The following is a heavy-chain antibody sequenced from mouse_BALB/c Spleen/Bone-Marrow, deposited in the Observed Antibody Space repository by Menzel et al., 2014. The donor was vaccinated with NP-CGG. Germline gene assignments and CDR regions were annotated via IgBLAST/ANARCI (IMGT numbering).Heavy chain of an antibody. Sequence: VKLVESGPGLVAPSQSLSITCTVSGFSLTSYGVHWVRQPPGRGLEWLGVIWAGGSTNYNSAPMSRLSISKDNSKSQVFLKMNSPQTDDTAMYYCATLRVVRGYWGQGTLVTVSA. CDR3: ATLRVVRGY. CDR1: GFSLTSYG. J-gene: IGHJ3*01. CDR2: IWAGGST. D-gene: IGHD1-1*01. V-gene: IGHV2-9*02.